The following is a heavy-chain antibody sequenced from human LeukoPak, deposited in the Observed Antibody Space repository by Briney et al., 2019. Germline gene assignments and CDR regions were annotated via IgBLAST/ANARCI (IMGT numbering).Heavy chain of an antibody. D-gene: IGHD6-6*01. Sequence: GASVKVSCKVSGYTLTELSMHWVRQAPGKGLEWMGGFDPEDGEAINAEKFQGRVTMTEDTSADTAYVELSSLRSEDTAVYYCTTDSTSSYFWFDTWGQGTLVTVSS. CDR2: FDPEDGEA. CDR1: GYTLTELS. V-gene: IGHV1-24*01. J-gene: IGHJ5*02. CDR3: TTDSTSSYFWFDT.